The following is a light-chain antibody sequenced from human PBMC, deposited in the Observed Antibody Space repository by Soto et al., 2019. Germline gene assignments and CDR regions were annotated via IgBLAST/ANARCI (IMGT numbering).Light chain of an antibody. Sequence: DIVMTQSPLSLPVTPGEPASISCRSSQSLLHSNGYTYLDWYLQKPGQSPQVLISLCSNRASGVPDRFSGSGTGTDFTLKISRVEAEDVGVYYCMQGRQTPLTCGGGTKVEIK. V-gene: IGKV2-28*01. CDR3: MQGRQTPLT. CDR2: LCS. CDR1: QSLLHSNGYTY. J-gene: IGKJ4*01.